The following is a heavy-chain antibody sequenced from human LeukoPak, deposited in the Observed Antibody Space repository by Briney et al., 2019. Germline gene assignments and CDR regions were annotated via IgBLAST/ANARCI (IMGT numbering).Heavy chain of an antibody. D-gene: IGHD2-2*01. CDR3: ARCSSTSCYLGY. CDR1: DGSISSSSYY. CDR2: IYYSGST. Sequence: SETLSLTCTVSDGSISSSSYYWGWIRQPPGKGLEWIGSIYYSGSTYYNPSLKSRVTISVGTSKNQFSLKLSSVTAADTAVYYCARCSSTSCYLGYWGQGTLVTVSS. V-gene: IGHV4-39*01. J-gene: IGHJ4*02.